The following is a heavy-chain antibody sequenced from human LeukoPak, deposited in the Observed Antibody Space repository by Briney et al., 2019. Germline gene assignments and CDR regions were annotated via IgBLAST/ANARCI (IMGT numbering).Heavy chain of an antibody. V-gene: IGHV4-34*01. D-gene: IGHD3-10*01. CDR1: GGSFSGYY. Sequence: SETLSLTCAVYGGSFSGYYWSWIRQPPGKGLEWIGEINHSGSTNYNPSLKSRVTISVDTSKNQFSLKLSSVTAADTAVYYCAREPLYYYGSGRYFDYWGQGTLVTVSS. CDR3: AREPLYYYGSGRYFDY. J-gene: IGHJ4*02. CDR2: INHSGST.